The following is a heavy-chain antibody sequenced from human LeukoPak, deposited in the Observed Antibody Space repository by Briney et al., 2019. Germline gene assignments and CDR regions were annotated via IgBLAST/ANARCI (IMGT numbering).Heavy chain of an antibody. CDR2: IYSSGST. CDR3: ARAALGEPLQFDP. J-gene: IGHJ5*02. CDR1: GGSIRNYH. D-gene: IGHD3-16*01. V-gene: IGHV4-59*01. Sequence: SETLSLTCTVSGGSIRNYHWSWIRQSPGRQLEWIGYIYSSGSTNYTPSLRSRVTMSVDTSSNQFSLELSSVTAADTAVYYCARAALGEPLQFDPWGPEPWSPSLQ.